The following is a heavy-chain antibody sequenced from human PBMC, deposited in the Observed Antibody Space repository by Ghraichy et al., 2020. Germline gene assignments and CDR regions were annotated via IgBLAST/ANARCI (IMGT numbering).Heavy chain of an antibody. CDR1: GFTFSSYA. D-gene: IGHD3-9*01. Sequence: GGSLRLSCSASGFTFSSYAMHWVRQAPGKGLEYVSAISSNGGSTYYADSVKGRFTISRDNSKNTLYLQMSSLRAEDTAVYYCLQPHVLRYFDWSDAFDIWGEGTMVSVSS. CDR2: ISSNGGST. J-gene: IGHJ3*02. V-gene: IGHV3-64D*06. CDR3: LQPHVLRYFDWSDAFDI.